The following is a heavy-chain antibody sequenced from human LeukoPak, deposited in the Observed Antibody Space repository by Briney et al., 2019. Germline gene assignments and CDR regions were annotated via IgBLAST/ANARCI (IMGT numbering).Heavy chain of an antibody. D-gene: IGHD4-23*01. CDR3: GMVGGKSNS. Sequence: PSETLSLTSSVSSPAVTADIFTTNWIRQQPGKGLEWIGYIYHTEDTFYNPSLKSRVTISLDTSQNQCSLKMTSVTGADPGKYYCGMVGGKSNSWGQGTLVTVSS. J-gene: IGHJ5*02. CDR1: SPAVTADIFT. CDR2: IYHTEDT. V-gene: IGHV4-31*03.